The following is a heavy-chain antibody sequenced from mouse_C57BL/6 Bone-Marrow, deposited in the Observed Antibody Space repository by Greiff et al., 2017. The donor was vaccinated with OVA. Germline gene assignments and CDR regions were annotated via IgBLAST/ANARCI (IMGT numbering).Heavy chain of an antibody. Sequence: VKLMESGAELARPGASVKLSCKASGYTFTSYGISWVKQRTGQGLEWIGEIYPRSGNTYYNEKFKGKATLTADKSSSTAYMELRSLTSEDSAVYFCARGWSRWLPYYAMDYWGQGTSVTVSS. V-gene: IGHV1-81*01. J-gene: IGHJ4*01. CDR2: IYPRSGNT. CDR1: GYTFTSYG. D-gene: IGHD2-3*01. CDR3: ARGWSRWLPYYAMDY.